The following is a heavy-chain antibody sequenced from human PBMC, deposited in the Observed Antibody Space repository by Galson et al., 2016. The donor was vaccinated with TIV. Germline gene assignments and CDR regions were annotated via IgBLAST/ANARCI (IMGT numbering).Heavy chain of an antibody. V-gene: IGHV4-31*03. D-gene: IGHD3-22*01. J-gene: IGHJ3*02. Sequence: LSLTCPVSGGSISSRGYYWSWLRKHPGKGLEWIGYIYYSGSTYYSPSLKSRLTISLDTSKNQFSLKLNSVTAADTAGYYCVRGLLDTSGYYPPPDALAIWGQGTMVTVSS. CDR2: IYYSGST. CDR3: VRGLLDTSGYYPPPDALAI. CDR1: GGSISSRGYY.